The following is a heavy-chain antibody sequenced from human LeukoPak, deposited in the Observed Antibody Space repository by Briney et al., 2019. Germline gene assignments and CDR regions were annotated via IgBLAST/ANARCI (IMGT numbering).Heavy chain of an antibody. CDR2: IYHSGST. Sequence: SGTLSLTCAVSGGSISSGDYSWSWIRQPPGKGLEWIANIYHSGSTYYNPSLKSRVTMSVDRSKNQFSLRLSSVTAADTAVYYCARDRRFGELPRAFDIWGQGTMVTVSS. CDR3: ARDRRFGELPRAFDI. D-gene: IGHD3-10*01. V-gene: IGHV4-30-2*01. J-gene: IGHJ3*02. CDR1: GGSISSGDYS.